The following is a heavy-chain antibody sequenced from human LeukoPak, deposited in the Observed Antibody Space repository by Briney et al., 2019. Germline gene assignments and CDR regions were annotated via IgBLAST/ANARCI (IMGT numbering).Heavy chain of an antibody. D-gene: IGHD3-22*01. J-gene: IGHJ6*03. CDR2: IYSGDTT. CDR1: GFSVSSNY. Sequence: GGSLRLSCAASGFSVSSNYMSWDRQAPGKGLEWVSGIYSGDTTYYADSVKGRFTISRDNSKNTLYLQMNSVRAEDTAVYYCARVLRGYDGYMDVWGKGTTVTVSS. CDR3: ARVLRGYDGYMDV. V-gene: IGHV3-53*01.